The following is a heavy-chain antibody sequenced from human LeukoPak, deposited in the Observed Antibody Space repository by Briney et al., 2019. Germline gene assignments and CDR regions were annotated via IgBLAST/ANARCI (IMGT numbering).Heavy chain of an antibody. J-gene: IGHJ5*02. CDR1: GGSFSRYY. CDR2: INHSGST. D-gene: IGHD3-10*01. V-gene: IGHV4-34*01. CDR3: ARLGWLYGSGSMNWFDP. Sequence: SETLSLTCAVNGGSFSRYYWSWIRQPPGKGLEWIGEINHSGSTNYNPSFKSRVTISVDMSRNQFSLKLTSVTAADTAVYYCARLGWLYGSGSMNWFDPWGQGTLVTVSS.